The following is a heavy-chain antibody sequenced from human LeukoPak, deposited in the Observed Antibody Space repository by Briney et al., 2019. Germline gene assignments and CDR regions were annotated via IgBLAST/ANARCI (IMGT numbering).Heavy chain of an antibody. CDR3: AKLLRTYYYDSSGPRSN. CDR1: GFTFNTYA. V-gene: IGHV3-23*01. D-gene: IGHD3-22*01. Sequence: GGSLRLSCAASGFTFNTYAMTWVRQAPGKGLEWVASIRSDGGVTYYADSVKGRFTVSRDNSKNTLYLQMNSLSTGDTALYYCAKLLRTYYYDSSGPRSNWGQGTLVTVSS. CDR2: IRSDGGVT. J-gene: IGHJ4*02.